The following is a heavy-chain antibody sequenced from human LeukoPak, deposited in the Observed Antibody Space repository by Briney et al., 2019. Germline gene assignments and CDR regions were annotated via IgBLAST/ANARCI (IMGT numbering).Heavy chain of an antibody. Sequence: PGGSLRLSCASSGFTFNSYWMSWVRQAPGKGLEWLSAITKYDGRVYYADAVRGRFTISRDSSQNELYLQMNSLRADDSAIYYCAKDHSADGWPTFEYWGRGTLVTVSS. CDR3: AKDHSADGWPTFEY. CDR2: ITKYDGRV. V-gene: IGHV3-23*01. CDR1: GFTFNSYW. J-gene: IGHJ4*02. D-gene: IGHD5-24*01.